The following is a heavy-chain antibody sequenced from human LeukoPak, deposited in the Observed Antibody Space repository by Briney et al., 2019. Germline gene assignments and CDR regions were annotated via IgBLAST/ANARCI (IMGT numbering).Heavy chain of an antibody. V-gene: IGHV4-34*01. J-gene: IGHJ4*02. CDR1: GGSFSGYY. Sequence: PSETLSLTCAVYGGSFSGYYWSWIRQPPGKGLEWIGEINHSGSTDYNPSLKSRVTISVDTSKNQFSLKLSSVTAADTAVYYCARGLESGRYFDYWGQGTLVTVSS. D-gene: IGHD2/OR15-2a*01. CDR2: INHSGST. CDR3: ARGLESGRYFDY.